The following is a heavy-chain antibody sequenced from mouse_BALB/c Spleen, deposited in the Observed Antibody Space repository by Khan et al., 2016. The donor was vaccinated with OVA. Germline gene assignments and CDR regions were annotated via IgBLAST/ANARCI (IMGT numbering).Heavy chain of an antibody. J-gene: IGHJ3*01. CDR3: AMGRTY. V-gene: IGHV3-2*02. CDR1: GYSITSDYA. CDR2: ISYSGRT. D-gene: IGHD4-1*01. Sequence: EVQLVESGPGLVKPSQSLSLTCTVTGYSITSDYAWNWIRQFPGNKLEWMGYISYSGRTIYNPSLKSRISVTRDTSKNQFFLQLNSVTTEDTATYYCAMGRTYWGQGTLVTVSA.